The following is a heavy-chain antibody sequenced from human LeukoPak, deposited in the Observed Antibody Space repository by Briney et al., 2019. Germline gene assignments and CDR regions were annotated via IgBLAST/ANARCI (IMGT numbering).Heavy chain of an antibody. V-gene: IGHV1-69*04. CDR3: ASGPPRDGYNLAVDY. J-gene: IGHJ4*02. CDR2: IIPILGIA. Sequence: GASVKVSCKASGGTFSSYAISWVRQAPGQGLEWMGRIIPILGIANYAQKFQGRVTITADKSTSTAYMELSSLRSEDTAVYYCASGPPRDGYNLAVDYWGQGTLVTVSS. CDR1: GGTFSSYA. D-gene: IGHD5-24*01.